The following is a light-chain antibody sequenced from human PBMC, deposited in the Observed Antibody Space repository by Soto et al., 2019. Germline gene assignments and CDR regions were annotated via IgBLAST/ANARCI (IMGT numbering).Light chain of an antibody. J-gene: IGKJ5*01. CDR1: QSVSRY. CDR2: DAS. Sequence: EIVLTQSPATLSLSPGERATLSCRASQSVSRYLAWYQQKPGQAPRLLIYDASNRATGIPARFSGSGSGTDFTLTISRLETEDCAVYYCQQRSNWPITFGQGTRLEIK. CDR3: QQRSNWPIT. V-gene: IGKV3-11*01.